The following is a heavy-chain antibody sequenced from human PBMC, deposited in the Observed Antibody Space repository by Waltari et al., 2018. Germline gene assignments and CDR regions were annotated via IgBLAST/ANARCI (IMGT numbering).Heavy chain of an antibody. J-gene: IGHJ6*02. CDR1: GGTFSGYA. CDR3: ARGPTDGRVQGVIRDFHYYYYGMDV. D-gene: IGHD3-10*01. V-gene: IGHV1-69*08. CDR2: IIPIFGTA. Sequence: QVQLVQSGAEVKKPGSSVKVSCKASGGTFSGYAISWVRQAPGQGLEWMGRIIPIFGTANYAQKFQGRVTITADKSTSTAYMELSSLRSEDTAVYYCARGPTDGRVQGVIRDFHYYYYGMDVWGQGTTVTVSS.